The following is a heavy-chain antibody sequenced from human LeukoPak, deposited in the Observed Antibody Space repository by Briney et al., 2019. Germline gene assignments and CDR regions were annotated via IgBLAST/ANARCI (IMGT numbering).Heavy chain of an antibody. V-gene: IGHV3-15*01. CDR3: ARDRGWGSGPTPGSYWFDP. D-gene: IGHD7-27*01. J-gene: IGHJ5*02. CDR2: IKGKTDGGTT. Sequence: PGGSLRLSCAASGFTFSNAWMSWVRQAPGKGLEWVGRIKGKTDGGTTDYAAPVKGRFTISRDNAKNSLYLQMNSLRAEDTAVYYCARDRGWGSGPTPGSYWFDPWGQGTLVTVSS. CDR1: GFTFSNAW.